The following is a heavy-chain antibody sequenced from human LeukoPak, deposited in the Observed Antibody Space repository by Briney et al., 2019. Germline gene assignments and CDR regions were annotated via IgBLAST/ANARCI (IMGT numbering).Heavy chain of an antibody. J-gene: IGHJ4*02. V-gene: IGHV4-34*01. CDR1: GGSFSDYH. CDR2: FTRIGII. D-gene: IGHD4-17*01. CDR3: AGIYGDYSDFDY. Sequence: SETLSLTCAVYGGSFSDYHWSWIRQPPGKGLEWIGEFTRIGIINYNPSLKSRITISADTSKNQFSLKLSSVTAADTAIYYCAGIYGDYSDFDYWGQGTLVTVSS.